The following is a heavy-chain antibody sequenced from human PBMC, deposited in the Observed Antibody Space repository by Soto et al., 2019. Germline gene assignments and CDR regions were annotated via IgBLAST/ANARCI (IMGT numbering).Heavy chain of an antibody. CDR3: ARGAVVSPFDY. D-gene: IGHD2-15*01. Sequence: QLQLQESGSGLVKPSQTLFLTCAVSGGSISSGGYSWSWIRQPPGKGLEWIGYIYHSGSTYYNPSLKSRVTISVDRSTNQFSLKMSSVTAADTAVYYCARGAVVSPFDYWGQGTLVTVSS. V-gene: IGHV4-30-2*01. CDR2: IYHSGST. CDR1: GGSISSGGYS. J-gene: IGHJ4*02.